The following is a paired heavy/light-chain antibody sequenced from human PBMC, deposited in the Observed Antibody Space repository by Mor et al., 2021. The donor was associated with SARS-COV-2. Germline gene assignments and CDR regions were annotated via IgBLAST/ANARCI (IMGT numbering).Heavy chain of an antibody. CDR3: ARVVSDGLAFVGRYYYGMDV. Sequence: QVQLVESGGGVVQPGRSLRLSCVASGFTFSNYAVHWVRQAPGKGLEWVAVISYDGTQKYYADSVKGRFTISRDNSKNTLYLQMNSLRVEDTAVYYCARVVSDGLAFVGRYYYGMDVWGPGTTVTVSS. CDR1: GFTFSNYA. V-gene: IGHV3-30*04. J-gene: IGHJ6*02. D-gene: IGHD2-21*01. CDR2: ISYDGTQK.
Light chain of an antibody. CDR2: AAS. Sequence: DIQLTQSPSFLSASVGDRVTITCRASQGVSTYLAWYQQKPGKAPKLLIYAASTLQSGVPSRFSGSGSGTEFTLTISSLQPEDFATYYCQQLNSYPFTFGPGTKVDI. CDR3: QQLNSYPFT. V-gene: IGKV1-9*01. CDR1: QGVSTY. J-gene: IGKJ3*01.